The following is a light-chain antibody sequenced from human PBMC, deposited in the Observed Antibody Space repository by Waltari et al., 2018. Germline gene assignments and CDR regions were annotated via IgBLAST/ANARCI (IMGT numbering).Light chain of an antibody. J-gene: IGLJ2*01. Sequence: SYELTQPPSVSVSPGQTASITCPGGKLGAKYACWYQQKPGQSPVLVIYQDSKRPSGIPERFSGSNSGNTATLTISGTQAMDEADYYCQAWDSSTVVFGGGTKLTVL. CDR2: QDS. V-gene: IGLV3-1*01. CDR3: QAWDSSTVV. CDR1: KLGAKY.